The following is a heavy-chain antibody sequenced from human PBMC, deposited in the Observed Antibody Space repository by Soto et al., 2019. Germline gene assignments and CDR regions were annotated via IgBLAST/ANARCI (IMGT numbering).Heavy chain of an antibody. V-gene: IGHV3-7*05. Sequence: EVQLVESGGGLVQPGGSLTLSCAASGFTFSDYWMIWVRQAPGKGLEWVAKIKQDGSEKYYVDSVKGRFTISRDNANNYLYLQMDSLRVEDTAVYYGVTDYRAYWGQGTLLTVSS. D-gene: IGHD3-16*02. CDR1: GFTFSDYW. CDR2: IKQDGSEK. CDR3: VTDYRAY. J-gene: IGHJ4*02.